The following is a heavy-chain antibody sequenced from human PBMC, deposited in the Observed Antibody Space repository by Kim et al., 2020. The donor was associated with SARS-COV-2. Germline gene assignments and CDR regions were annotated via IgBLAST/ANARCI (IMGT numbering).Heavy chain of an antibody. Sequence: KIQGRVTIPADKSTSTAYMELSSLRSEDTAVYYCARVQTTVTEYYYYGMDVWGQGTTVTVSS. V-gene: IGHV1-69*04. D-gene: IGHD4-17*01. CDR3: ARVQTTVTEYYYYGMDV. J-gene: IGHJ6*02.